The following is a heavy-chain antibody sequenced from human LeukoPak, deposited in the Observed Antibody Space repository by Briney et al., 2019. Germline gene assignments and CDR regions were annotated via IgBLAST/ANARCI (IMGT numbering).Heavy chain of an antibody. V-gene: IGHV3-66*01. CDR1: GFTVSSNY. D-gene: IGHD1-26*01. Sequence: PGGSLRLSCAASGFTVSSNYMSWVRQAPGKGLEWVSVIYSGGSTYYADSVKGRFTISRDNAKNSLYLQMNSLRAEDTAVYYCARARSLSGTIMGAFDIWGQGTMVTVSS. CDR2: IYSGGST. J-gene: IGHJ3*02. CDR3: ARARSLSGTIMGAFDI.